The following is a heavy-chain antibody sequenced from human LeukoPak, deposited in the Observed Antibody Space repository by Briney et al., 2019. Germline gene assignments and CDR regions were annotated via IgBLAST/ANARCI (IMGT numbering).Heavy chain of an antibody. CDR2: ISAGGGDT. J-gene: IGHJ4*02. CDR1: GFTFSSYA. Sequence: GGSLRLSCAASGFTFSSYAMSWVRQAPGKGLEWASTISAGGGDTYYAASVKGRFTISRDNSRNTLFLQMNSLRAEDTAEYYCAKDRPLNYDSSTSMIDYWGQGTLVTVSS. CDR3: AKDRPLNYDSSTSMIDY. V-gene: IGHV3-23*01. D-gene: IGHD3-22*01.